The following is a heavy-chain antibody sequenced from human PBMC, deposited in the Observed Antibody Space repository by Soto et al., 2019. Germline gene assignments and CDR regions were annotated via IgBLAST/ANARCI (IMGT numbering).Heavy chain of an antibody. CDR2: ISFSGDVT. D-gene: IGHD2-8*01. CDR3: ARENGHPGHTYAMDV. Sequence: QEQLVESGGGLVKPGGSLRLSCVASGFSFSDNYMSWIRQAPGKGLEWVSYISFSGDVTRYSDSVEGRFTVSRDNAKKSLYLQMNSLRVEDTAVYYCARENGHPGHTYAMDVWGQGTTVTVSS. J-gene: IGHJ6*02. V-gene: IGHV3-11*01. CDR1: GFSFSDNY.